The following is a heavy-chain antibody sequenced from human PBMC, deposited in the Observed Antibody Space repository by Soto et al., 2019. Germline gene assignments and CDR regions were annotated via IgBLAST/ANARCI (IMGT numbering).Heavy chain of an antibody. J-gene: IGHJ4*02. CDR1: GFTFSSYS. CDR3: ARGYSGYDYSWGFDY. V-gene: IGHV3-48*04. CDR2: ISSSSSTI. Sequence: GGSLRLSCAASGFTFSSYSMNWVRQAPGKGLEWVSYISSSSSTIYYADSVKGRFTISRDNAKNSLYLQMNSLRAEDTAVYYCARGYSGYDYSWGFDYWGQGTLVTVSS. D-gene: IGHD5-12*01.